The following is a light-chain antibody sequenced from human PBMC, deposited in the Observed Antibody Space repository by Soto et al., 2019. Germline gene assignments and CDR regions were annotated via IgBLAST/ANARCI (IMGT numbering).Light chain of an antibody. CDR2: DVT. J-gene: IGLJ1*01. CDR1: SSDVGGYNY. CDR3: CSYAGSYIYV. Sequence: QSVLTQPRSVSGSPGQSVTISCTGTSSDVGGYNYVSWYQQHPDKAPKVMIYDVTKRPSGVPDRFSGSKSGNTASLTISGLQAEDEADYYCCSYAGSYIYVFGTATKLTVL. V-gene: IGLV2-11*01.